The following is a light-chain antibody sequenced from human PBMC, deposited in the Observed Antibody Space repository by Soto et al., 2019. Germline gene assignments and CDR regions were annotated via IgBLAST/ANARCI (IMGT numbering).Light chain of an antibody. CDR2: GAS. V-gene: IGKV3-20*01. CDR1: QSVPNRL. J-gene: IGKJ1*01. CDR3: QHYGSARTWT. Sequence: EILLTQSPGSLSLSPGERATLSCRASQSVPNRLLAWYQQKPGQAPRLLIYGASSRATGIPERFSGIGSGTEFTLTISRLETEDFAVYYCQHYGSARTWTFGHGTKVDIK.